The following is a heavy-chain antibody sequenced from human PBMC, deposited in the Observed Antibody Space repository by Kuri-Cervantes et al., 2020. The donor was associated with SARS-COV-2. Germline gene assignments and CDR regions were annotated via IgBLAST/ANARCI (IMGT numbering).Heavy chain of an antibody. Sequence: SETLSLSCTVSGGSISSYYWSWIRQPPGKGLEWIGYIYYSGSTNYNPSLKSRVTISVDTSKNQFSLKLSSVTAADTAVYYCARVAAGYFDYWGQGTLVTVSS. CDR1: GGSISSYY. CDR2: IYYSGST. J-gene: IGHJ4*02. V-gene: IGHV4-59*01. CDR3: ARVAAGYFDY. D-gene: IGHD6-25*01.